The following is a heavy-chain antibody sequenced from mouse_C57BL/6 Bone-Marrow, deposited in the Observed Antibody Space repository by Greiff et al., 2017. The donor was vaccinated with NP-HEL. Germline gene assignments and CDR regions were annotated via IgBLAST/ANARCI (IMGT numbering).Heavy chain of an antibody. CDR3: ARYPADGYYPWYFDY. J-gene: IGHJ2*01. CDR2: ISYSGST. V-gene: IGHV3-8*01. D-gene: IGHD2-3*01. CDR1: GYSITSDY. Sequence: EVKLVESGPGLAKPSQTLSLTCSVTGYSITSDYWNWIRKFPGNKLEYMGYISYSGSTYYNPSLKSRISITRDTSKNQYYLQLNSVTTEDTATYYCARYPADGYYPWYFDYWGQGTTLTVSS.